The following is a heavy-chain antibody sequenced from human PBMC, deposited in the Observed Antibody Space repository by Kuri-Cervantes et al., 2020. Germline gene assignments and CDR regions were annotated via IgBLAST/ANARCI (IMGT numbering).Heavy chain of an antibody. Sequence: SVKVSCKASGGTFSSYAISWVRQAPGQGLEWMGGIIPIFGTANYAQKFQGRVTITADESTSTAYMELSSLRSEDTAVYYCATNRRWLQFPYYYGMDVWGQGTTVTVSS. CDR2: IIPIFGTA. J-gene: IGHJ6*02. CDR1: GGTFSSYA. V-gene: IGHV1-69*13. D-gene: IGHD5-24*01. CDR3: ATNRRWLQFPYYYGMDV.